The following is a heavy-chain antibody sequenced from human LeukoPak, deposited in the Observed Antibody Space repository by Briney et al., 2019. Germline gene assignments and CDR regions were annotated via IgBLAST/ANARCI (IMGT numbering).Heavy chain of an antibody. CDR3: ATRIAVAGFDY. D-gene: IGHD6-19*01. Sequence: GASVKVSCKASGYTFTSYGISWVRQAPGQGLEWMGWINANSGVTEYAQKFQGRVTMTRDTSISTAYMELSGLRSDDTALFYCATRIAVAGFDYWGPGTLVTVSS. V-gene: IGHV1-2*02. CDR2: INANSGVT. J-gene: IGHJ4*02. CDR1: GYTFTSYG.